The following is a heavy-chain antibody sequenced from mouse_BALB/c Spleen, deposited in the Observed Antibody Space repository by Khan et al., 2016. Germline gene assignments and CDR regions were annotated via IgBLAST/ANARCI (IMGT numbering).Heavy chain of an antibody. J-gene: IGHJ2*01. CDR3: ARAWYFDH. CDR1: GYSITSGYY. Sequence: EVQLQESGPGLVKPSQSLSLTCSVTGYSITSGYYWNLIRQFPGNKLEWMGYISYDGSNKYNPSLQSRISITRDTSKNQFFLTLNSVTTEDTATYYCARAWYFDHWGQGTTLTVSS. V-gene: IGHV3-6*01. CDR2: ISYDGSN.